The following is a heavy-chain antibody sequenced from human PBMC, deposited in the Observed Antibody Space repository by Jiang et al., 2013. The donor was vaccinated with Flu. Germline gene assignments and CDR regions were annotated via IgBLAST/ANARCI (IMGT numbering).Heavy chain of an antibody. J-gene: IGHJ4*02. CDR2: INPKSGAT. Sequence: GAEVKKPGASVKVSCKASGYSFSGYYVHWVRQAPGQGLEWLGWINPKSGATNSAQQLQGRVTLTRDTSVSTLYMELTGLRGDDTSVYYCVGDPSAGDGDFWGQGTLVTVSS. CDR1: GYSFSGYY. V-gene: IGHV1-2*02. D-gene: IGHD6-13*01. CDR3: VGDPSAGDGDF.